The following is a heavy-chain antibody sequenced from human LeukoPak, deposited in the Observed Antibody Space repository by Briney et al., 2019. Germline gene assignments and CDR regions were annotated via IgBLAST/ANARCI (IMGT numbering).Heavy chain of an antibody. J-gene: IGHJ3*02. CDR3: ARGGRWESYSAFDI. D-gene: IGHD1-26*01. Sequence: SETLSLTCAVSGGPFSHYYWNWIRQSPGKGLEWIGEITHTRRTNYNPVLRSRVTISVDTSRNQFSLKRRSMTAADTAVYYCARGGRWESYSAFDIWGQGTTVSVSS. V-gene: IGHV4-34*01. CDR1: GGPFSHYY. CDR2: ITHTRRT.